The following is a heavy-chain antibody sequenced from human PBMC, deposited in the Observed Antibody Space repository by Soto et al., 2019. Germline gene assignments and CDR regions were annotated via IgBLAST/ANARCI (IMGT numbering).Heavy chain of an antibody. CDR1: GFPFSPYT. Sequence: QVQLVESGGGVVQPGRSLRLACAASGFPFSPYTMHWVRQTPGKGLEWVAVISYDGNEKYYADSVKGRFTISRDNSKNSLYLQMNSLRGEDTALYYCARGGGFCGADCYKGGIDYWGQGTLVTVS. CDR3: ARGGGFCGADCYKGGIDY. CDR2: ISYDGNEK. D-gene: IGHD2-21*02. J-gene: IGHJ4*02. V-gene: IGHV3-30-3*01.